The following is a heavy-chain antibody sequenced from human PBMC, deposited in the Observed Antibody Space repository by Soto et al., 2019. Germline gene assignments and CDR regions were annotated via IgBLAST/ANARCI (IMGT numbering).Heavy chain of an antibody. Sequence: QAGGSLRLSCAASGFPFSSYWMHWVRQAPGKGLVWVSRIAGDGRATHHADSVKGRFTISRDNAKNTVYLQMNSLRADDTAVYYCPRRDSNGGYCDLWGQGTLVTVSS. J-gene: IGHJ4*02. CDR2: IAGDGRAT. CDR1: GFPFSSYW. D-gene: IGHD5-18*01. V-gene: IGHV3-74*01. CDR3: PRRDSNGGYCDL.